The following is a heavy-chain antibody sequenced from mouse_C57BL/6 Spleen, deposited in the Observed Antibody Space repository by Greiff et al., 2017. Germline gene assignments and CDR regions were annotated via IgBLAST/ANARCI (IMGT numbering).Heavy chain of an antibody. Sequence: VKLMESGAELVRPGASVTLSCKASGYTFTDYEMHWVKQTPVHGLEWIGAIDPETGGTAYNQQFKGKALLTADKSSSTADMELRTLPAADSAVYYCTRSFLCYGSRGYFDYWGQGTTLTVSS. CDR3: TRSFLCYGSRGYFDY. J-gene: IGHJ2*01. V-gene: IGHV1-15*01. D-gene: IGHD1-1*01. CDR2: IDPETGGT. CDR1: GYTFTDYE.